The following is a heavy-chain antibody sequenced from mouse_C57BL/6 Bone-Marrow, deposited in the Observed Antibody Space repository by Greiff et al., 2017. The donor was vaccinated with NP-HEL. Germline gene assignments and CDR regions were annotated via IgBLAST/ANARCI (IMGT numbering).Heavy chain of an antibody. J-gene: IGHJ3*01. V-gene: IGHV2-9-1*01. CDR2: IWTGGGT. Sequence: VQLQQSGPGLVAPSHCLSITCTVSGFSLTSYAISWVRQPPGKGLEWLGVIWTGGGTNYNSALKSRLSISKDNTKSQVFLKMNSLQTDDTARYYCAREYDGYYGGFAYWGQGTLVTVSA. CDR3: AREYDGYYGGFAY. D-gene: IGHD2-3*01. CDR1: GFSLTSYA.